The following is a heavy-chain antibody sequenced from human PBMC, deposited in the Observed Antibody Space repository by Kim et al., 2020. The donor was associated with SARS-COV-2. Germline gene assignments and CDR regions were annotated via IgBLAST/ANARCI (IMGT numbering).Heavy chain of an antibody. CDR1: GGSISSGGYY. V-gene: IGHV4-31*03. CDR3: ARAAPPDYDYVWGSYRYTEGEWFDP. J-gene: IGHJ5*02. CDR2: IYYSGST. Sequence: SETLSLTCTVSGGSISSGGYYWSWIRQHPGKGLEWIGYIYYSGSTYYNPSLKSRVTISVDTSKNQFSLKLSSVTAADTAVYYCARAAPPDYDYVWGSYRYTEGEWFDPWGQGTLVTVSS. D-gene: IGHD3-16*02.